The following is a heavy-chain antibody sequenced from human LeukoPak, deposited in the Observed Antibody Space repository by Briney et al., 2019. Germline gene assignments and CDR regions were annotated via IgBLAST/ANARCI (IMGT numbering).Heavy chain of an antibody. CDR1: GGSISSHY. CDR3: ARERYYYDSSGYLYYFDY. Sequence: PSETLSLTCTVSGGSISSHYWSWIRQPPGKGLEWIGYIYYSGSTNYNPSLKSRVTISVDTSKNQFSLKLSSVTAADTAVYYCARERYYYDSSGYLYYFDYWGQGTLVTVSS. J-gene: IGHJ4*02. D-gene: IGHD3-22*01. V-gene: IGHV4-59*11. CDR2: IYYSGST.